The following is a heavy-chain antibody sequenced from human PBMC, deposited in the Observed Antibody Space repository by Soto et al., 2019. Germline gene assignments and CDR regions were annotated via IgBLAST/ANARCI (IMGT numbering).Heavy chain of an antibody. V-gene: IGHV3-23*01. Sequence: GGSLRLSCAASGFTFSSYAMSWVRQAPGKGLEWVSAISGSGGSTYYADSVKGRFTISRDNSKNTLYLQMNRLRAEDTAVYYCGRGRLGSGWYGVSYWGQGTLVTVSS. D-gene: IGHD6-19*01. CDR1: GFTFSSYA. CDR3: GRGRLGSGWYGVSY. J-gene: IGHJ4*02. CDR2: ISGSGGST.